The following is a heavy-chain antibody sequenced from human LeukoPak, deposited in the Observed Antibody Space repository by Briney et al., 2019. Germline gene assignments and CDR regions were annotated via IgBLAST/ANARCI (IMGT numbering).Heavy chain of an antibody. Sequence: KRGESLKISCKGSGYSFTNHWIGWVRQMPGKGLEWMGIIYPGDSDTRYSPSFQGQVTISADKSISTAYLQWGSLKASDTAMYYCARRYCSTASCSKGFDYWGQGTLVTVSS. CDR2: IYPGDSDT. V-gene: IGHV5-51*01. CDR1: GYSFTNHW. J-gene: IGHJ4*02. D-gene: IGHD2-2*01. CDR3: ARRYCSTASCSKGFDY.